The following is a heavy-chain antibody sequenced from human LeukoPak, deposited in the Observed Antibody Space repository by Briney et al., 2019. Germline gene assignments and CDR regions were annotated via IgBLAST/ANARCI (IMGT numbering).Heavy chain of an antibody. Sequence: RASVKVSCKASGGTFSSYAISWVRQAPGQGLEWMGGIIPIFGTANYAQKFQGRVTITADESTSTAYMELSSLRSDDTAVYYCASSYFRYYFDYWGQGTLVTVSS. CDR2: IIPIFGTA. CDR1: GGTFSSYA. J-gene: IGHJ4*02. CDR3: ASSYFRYYFDY. V-gene: IGHV1-69*13. D-gene: IGHD2-8*01.